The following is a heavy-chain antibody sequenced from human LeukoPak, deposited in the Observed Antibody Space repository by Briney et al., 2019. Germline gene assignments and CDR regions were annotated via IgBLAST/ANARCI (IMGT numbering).Heavy chain of an antibody. CDR2: INHSGST. Sequence: PSETLSLTCAVYGGSFSGYYWSWLRQPPGKGLEWLGEINHSGSTNYNPSLKSRVSISVDTSKNQFSLKLSSVTAADTAVYYCAGSSGWRPFDYWGQGTLVTVSS. CDR3: AGSSGWRPFDY. J-gene: IGHJ4*02. V-gene: IGHV4-34*01. CDR1: GGSFSGYY. D-gene: IGHD6-19*01.